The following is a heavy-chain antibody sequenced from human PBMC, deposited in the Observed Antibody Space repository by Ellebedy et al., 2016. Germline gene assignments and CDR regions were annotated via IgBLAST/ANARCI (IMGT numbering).Heavy chain of an antibody. D-gene: IGHD5-18*01. V-gene: IGHV3-72*01. CDR2: ITNDPARYTT. CDR1: GFTFSTYS. J-gene: IGHJ5*02. Sequence: LSLTCAASGFTFSTYSMNWVRQAPGKGLEWVGRITNDPARYTTAASVKGRFSISRDDSKNSLYLQMNNLKTEDTAVYYCARDIYTALSPWGQGTLVTVSS. CDR3: ARDIYTALSP.